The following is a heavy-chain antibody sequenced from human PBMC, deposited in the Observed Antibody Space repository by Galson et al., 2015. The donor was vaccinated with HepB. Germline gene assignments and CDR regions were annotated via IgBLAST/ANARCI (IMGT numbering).Heavy chain of an antibody. CDR2: INPSGGST. CDR3: ARDTTDYGGNSREFDY. V-gene: IGHV1-46*03. Sequence: SVKVSCKASGYTFTSYYMRWVRQAPGQGLEWMGIINPSGGSTSYAQKFQGRVTMTRDTSTSTVYMELSSLRSEDTAVYYCARDTTDYGGNSREFDYWGQGTLVTVSS. CDR1: GYTFTSYY. D-gene: IGHD4-23*01. J-gene: IGHJ4*02.